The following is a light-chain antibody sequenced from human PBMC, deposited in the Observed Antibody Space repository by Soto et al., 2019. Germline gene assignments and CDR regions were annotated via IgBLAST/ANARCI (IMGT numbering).Light chain of an antibody. Sequence: QSVLTQPPSVSGAPGQRVTISCTGSSSNIGAGYAVHWYQQLPGKAPKLLICGNTNRPSGVPDRFSGSKSGTSASLAITGLQAEDEADYYCQSYDSSLSASYVFGGGTKLTVL. CDR3: QSYDSSLSASYV. V-gene: IGLV1-40*01. J-gene: IGLJ1*01. CDR2: GNT. CDR1: SSNIGAGYA.